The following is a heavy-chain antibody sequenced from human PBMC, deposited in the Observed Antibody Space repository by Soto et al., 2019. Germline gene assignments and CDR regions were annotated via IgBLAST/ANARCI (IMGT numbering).Heavy chain of an antibody. J-gene: IGHJ3*02. CDR2: INSDGSST. D-gene: IGHD2-21*02. CDR1: GFTLTTYW. Sequence: LRLSCAASGFTLTTYWMHWVRQAPGKGLVWVSRINSDGSSTTYADSVKGRFTISRDNAKNTVYLQMNSLSSEDTDVYYCARGGSSGNSGGTAAFQIWGQAKTVTV. CDR3: ARGGSSGNSGGTAAFQI. V-gene: IGHV3-74*01.